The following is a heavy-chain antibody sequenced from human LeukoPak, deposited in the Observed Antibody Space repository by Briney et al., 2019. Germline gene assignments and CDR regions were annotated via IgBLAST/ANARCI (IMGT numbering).Heavy chain of an antibody. CDR1: GGSISSGGYY. D-gene: IGHD3-22*01. Sequence: SQTLSLTCTVSGGSISSGGYYWSWIRQHPGKGLEWIGYIYYSGSTYYSPSLKSRVTISVDTSKNQFSLKLSSVTAADTAVYYCARDRDSSGYFFDYWGQGTLVTVSS. J-gene: IGHJ4*02. CDR2: IYYSGST. CDR3: ARDRDSSGYFFDY. V-gene: IGHV4-31*03.